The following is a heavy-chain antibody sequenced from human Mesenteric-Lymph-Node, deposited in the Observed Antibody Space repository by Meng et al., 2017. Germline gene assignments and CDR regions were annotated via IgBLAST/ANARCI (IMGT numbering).Heavy chain of an antibody. CDR2: VYYSGST. CDR1: GVSMIRTSHY. V-gene: IGHV4-39*01. CDR3: ASQVEMASIFDN. Sequence: QLQLQESGPGRVKPLETLSLTCSVSGVSMIRTSHYWGWIRQPPGKGLEWIGSVYYSGSTFTNPSLESRVTMSVDTSKNQIYLSLTSVTAGDTAVYYCASQVEMASIFDNWGQGTLVTVSS. D-gene: IGHD5-24*01. J-gene: IGHJ4*02.